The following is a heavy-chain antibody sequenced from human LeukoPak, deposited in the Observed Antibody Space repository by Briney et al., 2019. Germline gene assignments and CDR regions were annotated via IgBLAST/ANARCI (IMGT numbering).Heavy chain of an antibody. J-gene: IGHJ4*02. D-gene: IGHD6-13*01. CDR3: AKGTLSIAAAGLPRGP. Sequence: GGSLRLSCAASGFTFSSYAMSWVRQAPGKGLEWVSAISGSGGSTYYADSVKGRFTISRDNSKNTLYLQMNSLRAEDTALYYCAKGTLSIAAAGLPRGPWGQGTLVTVSS. CDR1: GFTFSSYA. V-gene: IGHV3-23*01. CDR2: ISGSGGST.